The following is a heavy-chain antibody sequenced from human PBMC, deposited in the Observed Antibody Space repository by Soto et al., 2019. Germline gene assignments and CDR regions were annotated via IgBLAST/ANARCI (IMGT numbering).Heavy chain of an antibody. Sequence: QLQLQESGPGLVKPSETLSLTCTVSGGSISSSSYYWGWIRQPPGKGLEWIGSIYYSGSTYYNPSLKSRVTISVDTSKNQFSLKLSFVTAADTAVYYGARHRGYSGYGGWFDPWGQGTLVTVSS. CDR3: ARHRGYSGYGGWFDP. CDR2: IYYSGST. CDR1: GGSISSSSYY. D-gene: IGHD5-12*01. V-gene: IGHV4-39*01. J-gene: IGHJ5*02.